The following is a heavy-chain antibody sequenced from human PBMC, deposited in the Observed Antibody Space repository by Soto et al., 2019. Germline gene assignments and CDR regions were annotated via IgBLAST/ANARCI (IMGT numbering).Heavy chain of an antibody. V-gene: IGHV4-39*01. J-gene: IGHJ3*02. CDR3: ARRVLRFLEWLPLGAFDI. D-gene: IGHD3-3*01. Sequence: SETLSLTCTVSGGSISSSSYYWGWIRQPPGKGLEWIGSIYYSGSTYYNPSLKSRVTISVDTSKNQFSLKLSSVTAADTAVYYCARRVLRFLEWLPLGAFDIWGQGTMVTVSS. CDR1: GGSISSSSYY. CDR2: IYYSGST.